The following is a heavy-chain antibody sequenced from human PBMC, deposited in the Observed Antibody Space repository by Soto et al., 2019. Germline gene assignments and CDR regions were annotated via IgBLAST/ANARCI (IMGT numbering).Heavy chain of an antibody. V-gene: IGHV3-15*07. CDR3: TSGSVEGV. J-gene: IGHJ6*02. Sequence: EAQLVESGGGLVKPGGSLRLSCAASGFTISNAWMNWVRQAPGKGLEWVGRIKTNGEGGTTDYAAPVKGRFVISRDYSKNTLYLQMNSLRPDDTAVYYCTSGSVEGVWGQGTTVTVSS. CDR1: GFTISNAW. D-gene: IGHD2-15*01. CDR2: IKTNGEGGTT.